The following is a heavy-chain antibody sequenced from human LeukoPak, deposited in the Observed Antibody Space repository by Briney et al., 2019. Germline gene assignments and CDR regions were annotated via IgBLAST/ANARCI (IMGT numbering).Heavy chain of an antibody. J-gene: IGHJ3*02. D-gene: IGHD6-19*01. CDR2: IGTAGDT. V-gene: IGHV3-13*01. CDR3: ARGGRSSGWYWAFDI. CDR1: GFTFSSYD. Sequence: GGSLRLSWAASGFTFSSYDMHWVRQATGKGLEWVSAIGTAGDTYYPGSVKGRFTISRENAKNSLYLQMNSLRAGDTAVYYCARGGRSSGWYWAFDIWGQGTMVTVSS.